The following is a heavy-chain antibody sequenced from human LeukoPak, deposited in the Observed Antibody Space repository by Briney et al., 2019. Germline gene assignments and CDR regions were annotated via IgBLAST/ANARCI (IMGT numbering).Heavy chain of an antibody. V-gene: IGHV1-2*02. CDR2: INPNSGGT. CDR1: GYTFTGYY. D-gene: IGHD2-21*02. J-gene: IGHJ3*02. Sequence: ASVKVSCKASGYTFTGYYMHWVRQAPGQGLEWMGWINPNSGGTNYAQKSQGRVTMTRDTSISTAYMELSRLRSDDTAVYYCARDNKLGAVVTAHDAFDIWGQGTMVTVSS. CDR3: ARDNKLGAVVTAHDAFDI.